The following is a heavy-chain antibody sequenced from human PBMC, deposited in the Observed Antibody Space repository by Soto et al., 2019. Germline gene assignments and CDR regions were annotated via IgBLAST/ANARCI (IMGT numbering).Heavy chain of an antibody. Sequence: QVQLVQSGAAVKKPGASVKVSCKASGYTFTSYGISWVRQAPGQGLEWLGWISAYNGNTNYAQKLQGRVTMTTETATNTAYMELRSLRSDDTAVYYCARDLAAAGPFDYWGQGTLVTVSS. V-gene: IGHV1-18*01. CDR3: ARDLAAAGPFDY. CDR1: GYTFTSYG. CDR2: ISAYNGNT. D-gene: IGHD6-13*01. J-gene: IGHJ4*02.